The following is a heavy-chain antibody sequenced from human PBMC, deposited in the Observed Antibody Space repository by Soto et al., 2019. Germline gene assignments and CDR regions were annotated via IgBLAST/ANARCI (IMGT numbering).Heavy chain of an antibody. CDR1: GYTFTGYY. CDR2: INPNSGGT. D-gene: IGHD3-3*01. V-gene: IGHV1-2*04. CDR3: ARGGYDFWMNYYYYYYMDV. J-gene: IGHJ6*03. Sequence: ASLKGSCKASGYTFTGYYRHWVRQTPGQGLEWMGWINPNSGGTNYAQKFQGWVTMTRDTSISTAYMELSRLRSDDTAVYYCARGGYDFWMNYYYYYYMDVWGKGTTVTVSS.